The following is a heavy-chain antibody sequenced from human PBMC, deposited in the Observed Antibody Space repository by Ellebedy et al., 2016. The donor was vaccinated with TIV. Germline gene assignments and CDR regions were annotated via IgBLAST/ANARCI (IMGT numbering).Heavy chain of an antibody. D-gene: IGHD2-8*01. Sequence: MPSETLSLTCSVSGGSISSYYWTWIRQPPGKGLEWIGHIDYSWSTNYNPSLKSRVTISVDTSKHPFSLRLSSVTAADTAVYCCARSCTNALCYNYWGQGTLVTVSS. CDR2: IDYSWST. CDR3: ARSCTNALCYNY. CDR1: GGSISSYY. J-gene: IGHJ4*02. V-gene: IGHV4-59*01.